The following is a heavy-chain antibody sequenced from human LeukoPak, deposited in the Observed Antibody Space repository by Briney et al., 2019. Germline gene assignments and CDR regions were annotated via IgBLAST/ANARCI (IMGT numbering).Heavy chain of an antibody. CDR1: GGSINNYC. CDR2: IYYGGST. V-gene: IGHV4-59*01. D-gene: IGHD3-10*01. CDR3: ARERSMVRGMSWFDP. Sequence: SETLPLTCTVSGGSINNYCLSWIRQPPGKGLEWIGYIYYGGSTNYNPSLKSGVTISVDTSKNQFSLKLTSVTAADTAVYYCARERSMVRGMSWFDPWGQGTLVTVSS. J-gene: IGHJ5*02.